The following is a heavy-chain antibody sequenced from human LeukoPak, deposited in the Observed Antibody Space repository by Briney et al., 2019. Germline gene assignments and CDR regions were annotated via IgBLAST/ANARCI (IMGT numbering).Heavy chain of an antibody. J-gene: IGHJ4*02. Sequence: GGSLRLSCAASGFTVSSNYMSWVRQAPGKGLEWVSVIYSGGSTYYADSVKGRFTISRDNSRNTLYLQMNSLRAEDTAVYYCARLGYCSGGSCYSENYWGQGTLVTVSS. CDR3: ARLGYCSGGSCYSENY. V-gene: IGHV3-53*05. CDR1: GFTVSSNY. D-gene: IGHD2-15*01. CDR2: IYSGGST.